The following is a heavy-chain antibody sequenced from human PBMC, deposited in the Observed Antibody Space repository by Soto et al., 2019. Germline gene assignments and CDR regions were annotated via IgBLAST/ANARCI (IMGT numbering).Heavy chain of an antibody. CDR2: IIPIFGTA. CDR1: GCTFSSYA. V-gene: IGHV1-69*13. CDR3: ARDPLGTDQPNFDY. Sequence: SVKVSCKASGCTFSSYAISWVRQAPGQGLEWMGGIIPIFGTANYTQKFQGRVTITADESTSTAYMELSSLRSEDTAVYYCARDPLGTDQPNFDYWGQGTLVTVSS. D-gene: IGHD1-1*01. J-gene: IGHJ4*02.